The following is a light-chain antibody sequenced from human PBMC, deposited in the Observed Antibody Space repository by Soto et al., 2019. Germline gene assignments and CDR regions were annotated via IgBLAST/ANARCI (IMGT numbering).Light chain of an antibody. CDR3: QQYTNWPYT. Sequence: EIVMTQSPATLAVSPGERASLSCRASQSVGSNLAWYQQTAGQAPRLLIYAASTRATGIPARFSGSGSGTEFTLTSSSLQSEYFAVYSCQQYTNWPYTFGQGTKLEIK. J-gene: IGKJ2*01. CDR2: AAS. CDR1: QSVGSN. V-gene: IGKV3-15*01.